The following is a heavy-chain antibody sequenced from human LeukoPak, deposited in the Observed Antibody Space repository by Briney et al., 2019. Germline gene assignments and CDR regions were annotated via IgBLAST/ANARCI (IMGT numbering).Heavy chain of an antibody. J-gene: IGHJ4*02. D-gene: IGHD2-2*01. CDR3: ESAAVVPAAPFDY. CDR2: IYYSGST. V-gene: IGHV4-59*08. Sequence: SETLSLTCTVSGGSISSYCWSWIRQPPGKGLEWIEYIYYSGSTNYNPSLKSRVTISVDTSKNQFSLKPSSVIAADTAVYYCESAAVVPAAPFDYWGQGTLVTVSS. CDR1: GGSISSYC.